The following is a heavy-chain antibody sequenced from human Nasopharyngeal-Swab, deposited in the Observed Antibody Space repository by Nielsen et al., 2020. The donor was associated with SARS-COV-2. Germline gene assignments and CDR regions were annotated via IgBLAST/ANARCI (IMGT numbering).Heavy chain of an antibody. Sequence: GGSLRLSCAASGFTFDDYAMHWVRQAPGKGLEWVSGISWNSGSIGCADSVKGRFTISRDNAKNSLYLQMNSLRAEDMALYYCAKGAKYYYGMDVWGQGTTVTVSS. CDR1: GFTFDDYA. CDR3: AKGAKYYYGMDV. V-gene: IGHV3-9*03. J-gene: IGHJ6*02. CDR2: ISWNSGSI. D-gene: IGHD4/OR15-4a*01.